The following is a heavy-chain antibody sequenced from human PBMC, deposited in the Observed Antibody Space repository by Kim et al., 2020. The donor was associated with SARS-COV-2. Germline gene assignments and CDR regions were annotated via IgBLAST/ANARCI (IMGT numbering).Heavy chain of an antibody. Sequence: GGRTYYADSVKGRFTSSRDNSKNTLFLQMNSLRAEDTAVYYCAISSGYFTLAYWGQGTLVTVSS. V-gene: IGHV3-23*01. D-gene: IGHD5-12*01. J-gene: IGHJ4*02. CDR2: GGRT. CDR3: AISSGYFTLAY.